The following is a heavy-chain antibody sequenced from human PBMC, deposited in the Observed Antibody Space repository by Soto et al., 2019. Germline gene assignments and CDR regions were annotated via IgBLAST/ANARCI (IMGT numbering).Heavy chain of an antibody. Sequence: SETLSLTCTVSGGSVSSGSYYWSWIRQPPGKGLEWIWYIYYSGSTNYNPSLKSRVTISVDTSKNQFSLKLSSVTAADTAVYYCARVLLGGYSYGPYWYFDLWGRGTLVTVSS. CDR2: IYYSGST. D-gene: IGHD5-18*01. J-gene: IGHJ2*01. V-gene: IGHV4-61*01. CDR3: ARVLLGGYSYGPYWYFDL. CDR1: GGSVSSGSYY.